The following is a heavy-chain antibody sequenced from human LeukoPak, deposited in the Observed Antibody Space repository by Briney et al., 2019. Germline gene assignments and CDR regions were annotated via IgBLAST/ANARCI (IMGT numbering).Heavy chain of an antibody. Sequence: SETLSLTCTVSGGSISSYYWSWIRQPPGKGRGWIGSIFYSGSTNYNPSLRSRVTISVDTSRNQFALKLSSVTAADTAVYYCARHLYGDSIDYWGQGTLVTVSS. CDR1: GGSISSYY. D-gene: IGHD4-17*01. CDR3: ARHLYGDSIDY. V-gene: IGHV4-59*08. J-gene: IGHJ4*02. CDR2: IFYSGST.